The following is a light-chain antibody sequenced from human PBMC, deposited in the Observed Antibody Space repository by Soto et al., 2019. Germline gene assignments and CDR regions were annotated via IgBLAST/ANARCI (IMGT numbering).Light chain of an antibody. CDR3: QQYNRYWT. J-gene: IGKJ1*01. V-gene: IGKV1-5*03. CDR1: QSISTG. CDR2: KAS. Sequence: DIQMTQSRSTLSASVGDRVTITCRTSQSISTGLAWYQQKPGKAPKLLIYKASTLESGVPSRFSGTGSGTEFTLTISSLQPADFATYYCQQYNRYWTFGQGTKVEIK.